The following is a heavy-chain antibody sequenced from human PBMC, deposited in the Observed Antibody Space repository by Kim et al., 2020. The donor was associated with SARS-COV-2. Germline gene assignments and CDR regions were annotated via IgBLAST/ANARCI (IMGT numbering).Heavy chain of an antibody. CDR2: IKQDGSEK. CDR1: GFTFSSYW. Sequence: GGSLRLSCAASGFTFSSYWMSWVRQAPGKGLEWVANIKQDGSEKYYVDSVKGRFTISRDNAKNSLYLQMNSLRAEDTAVYYCARDLVPAAIWAVGCAFDIWGQGTMVTVSS. CDR3: ARDLVPAAIWAVGCAFDI. D-gene: IGHD2-2*02. V-gene: IGHV3-7*03. J-gene: IGHJ3*02.